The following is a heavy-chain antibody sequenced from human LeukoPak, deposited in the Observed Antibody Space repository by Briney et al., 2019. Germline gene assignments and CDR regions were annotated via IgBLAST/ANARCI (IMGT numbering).Heavy chain of an antibody. CDR1: GFTFSKNW. V-gene: IGHV3-74*01. CDR3: ARDTPHMDV. CDR2: IQGDGSNT. J-gene: IGHJ6*02. Sequence: GGSLRLSCVASGFTFSKNWMHWVRQAPGKGLVWVSRIQGDGSNTNYADSVKGRFTISRDNAKNSLYLQMNSLRAEDTAVYYCARDTPHMDVWGQGTTVTVSS.